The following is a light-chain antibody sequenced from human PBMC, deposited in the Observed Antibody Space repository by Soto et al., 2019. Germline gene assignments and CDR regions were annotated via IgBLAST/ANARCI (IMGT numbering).Light chain of an antibody. J-gene: IGKJ4*01. CDR1: QSLGYSDGNTY. Sequence: DVVMTQSPLSLPVTLGQPASISCRSSQSLGYSDGNTYLNWFQQRPGKSQRRLLYKVYNRDYGVPDRFRGSGQGTDFQLKISVVEAEDVGISYCMQDRHWPATFGGGTKVEIK. CDR2: KVY. CDR3: MQDRHWPAT. V-gene: IGKV2-30*01.